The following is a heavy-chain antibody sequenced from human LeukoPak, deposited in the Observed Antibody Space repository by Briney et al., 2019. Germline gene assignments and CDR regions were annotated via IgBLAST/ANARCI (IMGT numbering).Heavy chain of an antibody. CDR3: ASTYYYGSSGFDS. V-gene: IGHV4-59*01. Sequence: SETLSLTCTVSGGSISSYYWSWIRQPPGKGLEWIGYIYYSGSTNYNPSLKSRVTISVDTSKNQFSLKLNSVTAADTAVYYCASTYYYGSSGFDSWGQGTLVTVSS. CDR2: IYYSGST. J-gene: IGHJ4*01. CDR1: GGSISSYY. D-gene: IGHD3-22*01.